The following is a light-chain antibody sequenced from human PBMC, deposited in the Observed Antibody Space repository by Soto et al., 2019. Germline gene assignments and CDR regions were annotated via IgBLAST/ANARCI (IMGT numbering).Light chain of an antibody. CDR2: EVT. CDR1: RDDIGAYDY. V-gene: IGLV2-14*01. Sequence: QSALTQPASVSGSPGQSITISCAGTRDDIGAYDYVSWYQQRPGNAPKLLVYEVTNRPSGVSDRFSGAKSGNTASLTISGLQAEDEADYYCNSYTNSSAVVFGGGTKVTVL. J-gene: IGLJ2*01. CDR3: NSYTNSSAVV.